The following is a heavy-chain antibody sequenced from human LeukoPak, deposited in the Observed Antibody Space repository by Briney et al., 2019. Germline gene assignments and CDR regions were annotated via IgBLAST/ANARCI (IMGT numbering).Heavy chain of an antibody. CDR3: TTVTYSSSWYRDYGDYYYMDV. CDR1: GFTFSSYW. CDR2: IKRKIDGGTT. D-gene: IGHD6-13*01. Sequence: GGSLRLSCAASGFTFSSYWMSWVRQAPGKGLEWVGRIKRKIDGGTTDYAAPVKGRFTISRDDSNNTLYLQMNSLKTEDTAVYFCTTVTYSSSWYRDYGDYYYMDVWGQGTTVTVSS. V-gene: IGHV3-15*01. J-gene: IGHJ6*03.